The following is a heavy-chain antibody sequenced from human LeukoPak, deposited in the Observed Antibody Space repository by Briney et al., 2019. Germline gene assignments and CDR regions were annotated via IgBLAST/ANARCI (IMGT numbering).Heavy chain of an antibody. J-gene: IGHJ4*02. CDR1: GYTFTSYA. V-gene: IGHV1-3*01. D-gene: IGHD2-21*01. CDR2: INAGNGNT. Sequence: ASVKVSCKASGYTFTSYAMHWVRQAPGQRLEWMGWINAGNGNTKYSQKFQGRVTFTRDTSASTAYMELSSLRSEDTAVYYCARFSEIFHAVDYWGQGTLVTVSS. CDR3: ARFSEIFHAVDY.